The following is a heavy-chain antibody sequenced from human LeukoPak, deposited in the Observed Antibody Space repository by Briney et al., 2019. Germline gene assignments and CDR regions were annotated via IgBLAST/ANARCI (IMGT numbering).Heavy chain of an antibody. V-gene: IGHV3-23*01. CDR2: ISGSGGST. CDR3: AKGNLYDYVWGSLFDY. D-gene: IGHD3-16*01. Sequence: GGSLRLSCAASGFTFSSYGMSWVRQAPGKGLEWVSAISGSGGSTYYADSVKGRFTISRDNSKNTLYLQMNSLRAEDTAVYYCAKGNLYDYVWGSLFDYWGQGTLVTVSS. J-gene: IGHJ4*02. CDR1: GFTFSSYG.